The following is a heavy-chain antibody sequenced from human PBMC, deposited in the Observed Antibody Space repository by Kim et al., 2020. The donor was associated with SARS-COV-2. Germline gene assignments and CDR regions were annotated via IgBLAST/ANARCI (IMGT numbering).Heavy chain of an antibody. CDR1: GFTFSSYA. D-gene: IGHD3-10*01. V-gene: IGHV3-23*01. J-gene: IGHJ4*02. CDR2: ISGSGGST. Sequence: GGSLRLSCAASGFTFSSYAMSWVRQAPGKGLEWVSAISGSGGSTYYADSVKGRFTISRDNSKNTLYLQMNSLRAEDTAVYYCANMVRGVIMNYWGQGTLVTVSS. CDR3: ANMVRGVIMNY.